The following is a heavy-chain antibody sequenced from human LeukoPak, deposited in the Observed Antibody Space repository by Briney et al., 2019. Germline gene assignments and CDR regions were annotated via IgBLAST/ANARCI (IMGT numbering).Heavy chain of an antibody. CDR3: ARAVRENYYYYYIGI. Sequence: SETLSLTCSVSGGSIRSNYWNWIRQPPGKGLEWIGYIYHSGSTNYNPSLKSRVTISVDTSKNQFSLKLNSVTAADTAVYFCARAVRENYYYYYIGIWGKGTTVTVSS. D-gene: IGHD5-24*01. V-gene: IGHV4-59*01. CDR2: IYHSGST. CDR1: GGSIRSNY. J-gene: IGHJ6*03.